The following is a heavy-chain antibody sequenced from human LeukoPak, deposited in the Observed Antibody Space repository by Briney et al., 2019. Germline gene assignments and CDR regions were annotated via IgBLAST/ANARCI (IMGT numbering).Heavy chain of an antibody. Sequence: PSETLSLTCTVSGGSISSCYWSWIRQPAGKGLEWIGRIDTSGNTNYKPSLKSRVTMSVDTSKNQFSLKLSSVTAEDTAVYYCAKGYSYGYGILDYWGQGTLVTVSS. D-gene: IGHD5-18*01. CDR1: GGSISSCY. J-gene: IGHJ4*02. CDR3: AKGYSYGYGILDY. V-gene: IGHV4-4*07. CDR2: IDTSGNT.